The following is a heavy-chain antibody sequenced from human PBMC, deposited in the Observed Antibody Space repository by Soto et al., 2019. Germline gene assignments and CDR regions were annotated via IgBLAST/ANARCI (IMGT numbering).Heavy chain of an antibody. CDR1: WGSISSYY. Sequence: AETLSLTCTVSWGSISSYYWSWIRQPPGKGLEWIGYIYYSGSTNYNPSLKGRVTISVDTSKNQFSLKLSSVTAADTAVYYCARHKQLGYCTNGVCYAWVDFGYWGQGTLVTAPQ. CDR3: ARHKQLGYCTNGVCYAWVDFGY. D-gene: IGHD2-8*01. V-gene: IGHV4-59*08. J-gene: IGHJ4*02. CDR2: IYYSGST.